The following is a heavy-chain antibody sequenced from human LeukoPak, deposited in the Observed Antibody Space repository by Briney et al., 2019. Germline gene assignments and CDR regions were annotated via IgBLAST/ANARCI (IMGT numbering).Heavy chain of an antibody. CDR3: AREALYSSGQYDY. CDR2: ISAYNGNT. D-gene: IGHD6-19*01. Sequence: AASVKVSCKASGYTFTSYGIIWVRQAPGQGLEWMGWISAYNGNTDYAQKVQGRVTMTTDTSTNTTYMELRSLRSDDTAVYYCAREALYSSGQYDYWGQGTLVTVSS. CDR1: GYTFTSYG. V-gene: IGHV1-18*01. J-gene: IGHJ4*02.